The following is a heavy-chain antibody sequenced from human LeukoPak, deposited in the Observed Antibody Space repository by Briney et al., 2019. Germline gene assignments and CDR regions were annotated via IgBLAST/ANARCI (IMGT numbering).Heavy chain of an antibody. CDR1: GYTFTSYA. CDR3: ARARHRWIQLWLSIPYFDY. D-gene: IGHD5-18*01. J-gene: IGHJ4*02. Sequence: GASVKVSCKASGYTFTSYAMNWVRQAPGQGLEWMGWISAYNGNTNYAQKLQGRVTMTTDTSTSTAYMELRSLRSDDTAVYYCARARHRWIQLWLSIPYFDYWGQGTLVTVSS. V-gene: IGHV1-18*01. CDR2: ISAYNGNT.